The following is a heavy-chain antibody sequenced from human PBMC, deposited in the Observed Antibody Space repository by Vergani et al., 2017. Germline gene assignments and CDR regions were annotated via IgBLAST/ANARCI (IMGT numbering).Heavy chain of an antibody. CDR1: GGSISSGDYY. V-gene: IGHV4-30-4*08. CDR2: IYYSGST. Sequence: QVQLQESGPGLVKPSQTLSLTCTVSGGSISSGDYYWSWLRQPPGKGLEWIGYIYYSGSTYYNPSLKSRVTISVDTSKNQFSLKLSSVTAADTAVYYCARGRGYSYGPLDYWGQGTLVTVSS. D-gene: IGHD5-18*01. J-gene: IGHJ4*02. CDR3: ARGRGYSYGPLDY.